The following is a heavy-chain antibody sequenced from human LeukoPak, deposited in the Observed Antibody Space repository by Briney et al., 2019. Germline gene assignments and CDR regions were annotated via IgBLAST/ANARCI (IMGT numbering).Heavy chain of an antibody. D-gene: IGHD2-2*01. CDR3: ARTTEGYCSSASCFGFSYSYYMDV. V-gene: IGHV4-38-2*02. J-gene: IGHJ6*03. CDR1: GYSISSGYY. Sequence: SETLSLTCTVSGYSISSGYYWGRIRQPPGKGLEWIGSIYHSGNTYYNPSLKSRVTMSVDTSKNQFSLKLSSVTAADTAVYYCARTTEGYCSSASCFGFSYSYYMDVWGKGTTVTISS. CDR2: IYHSGNT.